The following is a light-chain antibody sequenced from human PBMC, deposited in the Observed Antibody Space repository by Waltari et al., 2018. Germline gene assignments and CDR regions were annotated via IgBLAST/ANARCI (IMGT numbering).Light chain of an antibody. Sequence: QSVLTQPPSASGTPGQRVTISCSGSSSNIGSNTVNWYQQLPGTAPKLLIYSNNPRPSGVRDRFSGSKSGTSASLAISGLQSEDEADYYCAAWDDSLNGYVFGTGTKVTVL. CDR3: AAWDDSLNGYV. J-gene: IGLJ1*01. V-gene: IGLV1-44*01. CDR1: SSNIGSNT. CDR2: SNN.